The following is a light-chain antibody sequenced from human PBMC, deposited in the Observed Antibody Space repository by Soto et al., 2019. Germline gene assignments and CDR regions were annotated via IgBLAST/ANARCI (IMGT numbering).Light chain of an antibody. CDR2: DVS. CDR3: SSYTSSSTPYV. V-gene: IGLV2-14*01. Sequence: QSALTQPASVYGSPGQSITISCTGTSSDDGGHNYVSWYQQHPGKAPKLMSYDVSNRPSGVSNRFSGSKSGNTASLTISGLQAEDEADYYCSSYTSSSTPYVFRTGTKLTVL. J-gene: IGLJ1*01. CDR1: SSDDGGHNY.